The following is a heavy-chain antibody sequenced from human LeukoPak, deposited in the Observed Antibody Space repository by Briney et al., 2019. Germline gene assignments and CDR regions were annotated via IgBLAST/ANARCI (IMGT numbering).Heavy chain of an antibody. Sequence: GGSLRLSCAASRFSVSSNYMGWVRQAPGKGREWVSVIYSDGSTYYADSVKGRFTISRDNSKNTLYLQVNSLRAEDTAVYYCARGGNCSSTSCPPFDYWGQGTLVTVSS. CDR3: ARGGNCSSTSCPPFDY. D-gene: IGHD2-2*03. V-gene: IGHV3-53*01. J-gene: IGHJ4*02. CDR2: IYSDGST. CDR1: RFSVSSNY.